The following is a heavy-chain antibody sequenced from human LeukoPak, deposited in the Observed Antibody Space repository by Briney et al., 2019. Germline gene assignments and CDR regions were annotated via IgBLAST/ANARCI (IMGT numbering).Heavy chain of an antibody. CDR2: IWYDGSNK. D-gene: IGHD2-21*02. J-gene: IGHJ4*02. Sequence: GRSLRLSXAASGFTFSSYGMHWVRQAPGKGLEWVAVIWYDGSNKDYADSVKGRFTISRDNSKNTLYLQMNSLRAEDTAVYYCAKDRRIVVVTAMDYWGQGTLVTVSS. V-gene: IGHV3-33*06. CDR1: GFTFSSYG. CDR3: AKDRRIVVVTAMDY.